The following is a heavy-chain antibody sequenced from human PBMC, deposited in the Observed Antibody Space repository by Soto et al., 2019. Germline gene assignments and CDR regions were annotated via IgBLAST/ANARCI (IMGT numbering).Heavy chain of an antibody. J-gene: IGHJ6*02. CDR2: FDPEDGET. D-gene: IGHD3-16*01. CDR3: ERGGEITSSYYGMDV. V-gene: IGHV1-24*01. Sequence: GASVKVSCKVSGYTLTELSMHWVRQAPGKGLEWMGGFDPEDGETIYAQKFQGRVTISVDTSKNQFSLKLSSVTAADTAVYYCERGGEITSSYYGMDVWGQGTTVTVSS. CDR1: GYTLTELS.